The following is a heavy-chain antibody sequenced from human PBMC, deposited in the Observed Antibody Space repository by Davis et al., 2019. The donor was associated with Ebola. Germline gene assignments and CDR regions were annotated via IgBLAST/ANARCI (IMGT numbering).Heavy chain of an antibody. CDR3: AREDYYDTLFFYSGMDV. V-gene: IGHV3-7*01. J-gene: IGHJ6*02. CDR1: GGKRSGKW. Sequence: GGSLRLSCADAGGKRSGKWMTWVRQAPGKGLEWVASIKEDGTEQYYVDSVKGRFTISRDNAQNSLFLQMHTLRAEDTAVYYCAREDYYDTLFFYSGMDVWGQGTTVIVSS. CDR2: IKEDGTEQ. D-gene: IGHD3-22*01.